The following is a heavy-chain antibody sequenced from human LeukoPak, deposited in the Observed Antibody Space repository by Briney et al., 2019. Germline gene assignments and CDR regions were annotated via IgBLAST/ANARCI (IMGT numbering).Heavy chain of an antibody. D-gene: IGHD5-18*01. CDR3: ARDSSHGYDF. CDR2: ISTSGGST. J-gene: IGHJ4*02. V-gene: IGHV3-23*01. Sequence: AGGSLRLSCAASGFTFTTYAMSWVRQAPGKGLEWVSAISTSGGSTYYADSVKGRFTISRDNSKNTLSLQMNSLRAENTAVYYCARDSSHGYDFWGQGTLVTVS. CDR1: GFTFTTYA.